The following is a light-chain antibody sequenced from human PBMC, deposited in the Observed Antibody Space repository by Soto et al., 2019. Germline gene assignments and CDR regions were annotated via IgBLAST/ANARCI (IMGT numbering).Light chain of an antibody. V-gene: IGKV3-20*01. J-gene: IGKJ5*01. Sequence: EIVLTQSPGTLSLSLGEGATLSCRASQSIRSAYLAWYQQIPGQAPRLLIYDASSRAAGIPDRFSGSGSGTDFTLTISRLEPEDFAVYFCQQYGTSPITFGQGTRLEIK. CDR1: QSIRSAY. CDR2: DAS. CDR3: QQYGTSPIT.